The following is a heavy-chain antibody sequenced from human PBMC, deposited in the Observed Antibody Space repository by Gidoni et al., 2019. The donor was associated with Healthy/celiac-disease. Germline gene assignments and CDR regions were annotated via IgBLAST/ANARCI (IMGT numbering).Heavy chain of an antibody. CDR1: GFTFSSYA. J-gene: IGHJ3*02. D-gene: IGHD3-3*01. CDR2: ISGSGGST. Sequence: EVQLLESGGGLVQPGGSLRLSCAASGFTFSSYAMSWVRQAPGKGLEWVSAISGSGGSTYYADSVKGRFTISRDNSKNTLYLQMNSLRAEDTAVYYCAKDLNRITIFGVVIIPVLDAFDIWGQGTMVTVSS. CDR3: AKDLNRITIFGVVIIPVLDAFDI. V-gene: IGHV3-23*01.